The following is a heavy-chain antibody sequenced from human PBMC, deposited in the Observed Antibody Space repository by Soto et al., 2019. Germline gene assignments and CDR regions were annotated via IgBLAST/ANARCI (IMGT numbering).Heavy chain of an antibody. CDR2: IYYSGST. V-gene: IGHV4-31*03. J-gene: IGHJ4*02. CDR3: ARETRVVVVAALDY. CDR1: GGSISSGGYY. D-gene: IGHD2-15*01. Sequence: QVQLQESGPGLVKPSQTLSLTCTVSGGSISSGGYYWSWIRQHPGKGLEWIGYIYYSGSTYYNPSLKSRVTXXVXTXXNQFALKLSSVTAADTAVYYCARETRVVVVAALDYWGQGTLVTVSS.